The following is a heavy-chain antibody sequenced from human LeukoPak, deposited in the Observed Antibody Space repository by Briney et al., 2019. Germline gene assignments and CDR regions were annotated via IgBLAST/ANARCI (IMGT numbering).Heavy chain of an antibody. CDR1: GYTFTSYG. CDR2: ISAYNGNT. J-gene: IGHJ4*02. V-gene: IGHV1-18*01. Sequence: ASVKVSCKASGYTFTSYGISWVRQAPGQGLEWMGWISAYNGNTNYAQKLQGRVTMTTDTSTSTAHMELRSLRSDDTAVYYCARDARPVVVFAAINYWGQGTLVTVSS. D-gene: IGHD2-15*01. CDR3: ARDARPVVVFAAINY.